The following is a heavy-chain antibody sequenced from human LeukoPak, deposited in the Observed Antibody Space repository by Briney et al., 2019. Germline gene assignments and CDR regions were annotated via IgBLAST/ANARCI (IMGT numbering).Heavy chain of an antibody. CDR2: ISSNGGTT. CDR3: VSVIGATIQAYFDY. CDR1: GFTLSSYA. D-gene: IGHD5-12*01. V-gene: IGHV3-64D*06. Sequence: GGSLRLSCSASGFTLSSYAVHWVRQAPGKGLEYVSGISSNGGTTHYADSVKGRFTISRDNSKNTLYLQIHILSLEDTATYYCVSVIGATIQAYFDYWGQGTLVTVSS. J-gene: IGHJ4*02.